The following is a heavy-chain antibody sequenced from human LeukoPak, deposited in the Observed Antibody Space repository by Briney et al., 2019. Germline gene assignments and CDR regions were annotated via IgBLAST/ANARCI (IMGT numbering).Heavy chain of an antibody. D-gene: IGHD6-6*01. J-gene: IGHJ3*01. Sequence: ASVKVSCKASGYTFTGYYMHWVRQAPGQGLEWMGWINPNSGGTNYTQKFQGRVTMTRDTSISTAYMELSRLRSDDTAVYYCATPIARYDAFDFWGQGTMVTVSS. CDR3: ATPIARYDAFDF. CDR2: INPNSGGT. CDR1: GYTFTGYY. V-gene: IGHV1-2*02.